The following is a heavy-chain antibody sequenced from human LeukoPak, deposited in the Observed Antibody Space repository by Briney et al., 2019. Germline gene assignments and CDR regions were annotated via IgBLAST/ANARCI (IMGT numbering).Heavy chain of an antibody. CDR2: ISSSSSYI. CDR3: GRDLGGWGYGDYL. J-gene: IGHJ4*02. V-gene: IGHV3-21*01. CDR1: GFTFSSYS. Sequence: GGSLRLSCAASGFTFSSYSMNWVRQAPGKGLEWVSSISSSSSYIYYADSVKGRFTISRDNAKNSLYLQMNSLRAEDTAVYYFGRDLGGWGYGDYLWGQGTLVTVSS. D-gene: IGHD4-17*01.